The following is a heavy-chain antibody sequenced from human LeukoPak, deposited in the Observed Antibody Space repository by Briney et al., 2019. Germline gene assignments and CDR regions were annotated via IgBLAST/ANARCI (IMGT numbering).Heavy chain of an antibody. J-gene: IGHJ4*02. Sequence: PGGSLRLSCAASGFTFSSYATSWVRQAPGKGLEWVSAISGSGGSTYYADSVKGRFTISRDNSKNTLYLQMNSLRAEDTAVYYCALGVSGSYHFDYWGQGTLVTVSS. CDR1: GFTFSSYA. V-gene: IGHV3-23*01. CDR2: ISGSGGST. CDR3: ALGVSGSYHFDY. D-gene: IGHD3-10*01.